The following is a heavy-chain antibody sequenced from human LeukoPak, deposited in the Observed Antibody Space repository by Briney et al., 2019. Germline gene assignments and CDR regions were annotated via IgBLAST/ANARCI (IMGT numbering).Heavy chain of an antibody. CDR3: TSSYYDFWSGYTPLGY. CDR2: IRSKAYGGTT. Sequence: GGSLRLSCAASGFTFSSYALSWVRQAPGKGLEWVGFIRSKAYGGTTEYAASVKGRFTISRDDSKSIAYLQMNSLKTEDTAVYYCTSSYYDFWSGYTPLGYWGQGTLVTVSS. CDR1: GFTFSSYA. V-gene: IGHV3-49*04. D-gene: IGHD3-3*01. J-gene: IGHJ4*02.